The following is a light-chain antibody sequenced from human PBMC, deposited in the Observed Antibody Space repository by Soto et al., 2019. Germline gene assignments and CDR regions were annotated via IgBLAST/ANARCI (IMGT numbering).Light chain of an antibody. CDR3: QQYNDWLT. V-gene: IGKV3-15*01. Sequence: EIVMTQSPDTLSVSPGERATLFCRASQSVSSTVAWYQQRPGQAPRLLIYGASTRATGIPARFSGSGSGTEFTLNIRSLQSEDFAVYYCQQYNDWLTFGGGTKVEIK. CDR2: GAS. CDR1: QSVSST. J-gene: IGKJ4*01.